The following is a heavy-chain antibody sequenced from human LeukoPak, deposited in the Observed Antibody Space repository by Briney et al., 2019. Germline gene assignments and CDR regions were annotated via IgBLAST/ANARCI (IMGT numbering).Heavy chain of an antibody. J-gene: IGHJ4*02. CDR3: ARVPYSSSSRSDY. V-gene: IGHV1-69*13. CDR1: GGTFSSYA. D-gene: IGHD6-6*01. CDR2: IIPIFGTA. Sequence: SVKVSCKASGGTFSSYAISWVRQAPGQGLEWMGGIIPIFGTANYAQKFQGRVTITADESTSTAYMELSSLRSEDTAVYYCARVPYSSSSRSDYWGQGTLVTVSS.